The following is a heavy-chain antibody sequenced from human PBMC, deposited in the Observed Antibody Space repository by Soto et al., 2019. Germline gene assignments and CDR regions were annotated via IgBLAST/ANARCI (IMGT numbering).Heavy chain of an antibody. D-gene: IGHD6-19*01. J-gene: IGHJ6*02. CDR1: GFTFSSYA. Sequence: GGSLRLSCAASGFTFSSYAMSWVRQAPGKGLEWVSAISGSGGSTYYADSVKGRFTISRDNPKNTLYLQMNSLRAEETAVYYCAKFLPGIAVAGTNYYYYGMDVWGQGTTVTVSS. CDR3: AKFLPGIAVAGTNYYYYGMDV. CDR2: ISGSGGST. V-gene: IGHV3-23*01.